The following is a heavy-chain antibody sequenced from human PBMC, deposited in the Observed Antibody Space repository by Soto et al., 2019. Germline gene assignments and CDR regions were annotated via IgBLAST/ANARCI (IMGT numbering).Heavy chain of an antibody. CDR2: IYYSGTT. J-gene: IGHJ4*02. CDR3: ARGAYSDSSSYFDY. D-gene: IGHD6-6*01. V-gene: IGHV4-30-4*01. Sequence: SETLSLTCTVSGGSISSGDHYWSWIRQPPGKGLEWIGYIYYSGTTYSSPSLQSRVTISVDTSKNQFSLKVKSVTAADTAVYYCARGAYSDSSSYFDYWGQGTLVTVSS. CDR1: GGSISSGDHY.